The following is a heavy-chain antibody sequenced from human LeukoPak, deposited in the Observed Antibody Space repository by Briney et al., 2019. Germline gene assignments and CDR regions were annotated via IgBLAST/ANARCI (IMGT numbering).Heavy chain of an antibody. CDR1: GITLSNYG. D-gene: IGHD3-10*01. Sequence: GGSLRLSCAVSGITLSNYGMSWVRQDPGKGLEWVAGISDSGGRTNYADSVKGRFTTSRDNSKNTLYLQMNSLRAEDTAVYFCAKRGVVIRVFLVGFHKEAYYFDSWGQGALVTVSS. CDR2: ISDSGGRT. J-gene: IGHJ4*02. V-gene: IGHV3-23*01. CDR3: AKRGVVIRVFLVGFHKEAYYFDS.